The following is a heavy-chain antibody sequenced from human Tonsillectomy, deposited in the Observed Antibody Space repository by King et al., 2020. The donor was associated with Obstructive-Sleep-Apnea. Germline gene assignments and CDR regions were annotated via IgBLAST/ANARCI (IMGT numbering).Heavy chain of an antibody. J-gene: IGHJ6*02. CDR3: ATSRLAARVYYYYYGMDV. CDR2: IYYSGST. CDR1: GGSISSSSYY. D-gene: IGHD3-3*02. V-gene: IGHV4-39*07. Sequence: QLQESGPGLVKPSETLSLTCTVSGGSISSSSYYWGWIRQPPGKGLEWIGSIYYSGSTYYNPSLKSRVTISVDTSKNQFSLKLSSVTAADTAVYYCATSRLAARVYYYYYGMDVWGQGTTVTVSS.